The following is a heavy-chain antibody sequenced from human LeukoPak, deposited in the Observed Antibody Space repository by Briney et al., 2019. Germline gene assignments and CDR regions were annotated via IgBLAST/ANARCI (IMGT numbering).Heavy chain of an antibody. CDR1: GFSLSTSGVG. D-gene: IGHD3-10*01. CDR3: AHTLYYYGSGRYYMDV. Sequence: ESGATLVKPTQTLTLTCTFSGFSLSTSGVGVGWIRQPPGKALEWLALIYWDDDKRYSPSLKSRLTITKDTSKNQVVLTMTNMDPVDTATYYCAHTLYYYGSGRYYMDVWGKGTTVTVSS. V-gene: IGHV2-5*02. CDR2: IYWDDDK. J-gene: IGHJ6*03.